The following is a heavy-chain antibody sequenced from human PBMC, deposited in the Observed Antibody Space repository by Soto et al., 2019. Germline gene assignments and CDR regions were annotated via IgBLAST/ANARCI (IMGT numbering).Heavy chain of an antibody. V-gene: IGHV1-46*03. Sequence: ASVKVSCKASGYTFTSYYMHWVRQAPGQGLEWMGIINPSGGSTSYAQKFQGRVTMTRDTSTSTVYMELSSLRSEDTAVYYCARDSDIVVVPAAKAYDYWGQGTLVTVS. CDR3: ARDSDIVVVPAAKAYDY. J-gene: IGHJ4*02. CDR2: INPSGGST. D-gene: IGHD2-2*01. CDR1: GYTFTSYY.